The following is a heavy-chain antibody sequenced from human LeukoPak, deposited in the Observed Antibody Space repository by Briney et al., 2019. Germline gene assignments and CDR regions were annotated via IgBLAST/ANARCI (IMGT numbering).Heavy chain of an antibody. D-gene: IGHD2-2*01. V-gene: IGHV3-74*01. CDR1: GFTFSSYW. Sequence: GGSLRLSCAASGFTFSSYWMHWVRQPPGRGLVWVSRINKDGSSTSYADSVKGRFTISRDNAKNTLYLQMNGLRAEDTAVYYCAREDCSSTSCYPDYWGQGTLVTVSS. J-gene: IGHJ4*02. CDR2: INKDGSST. CDR3: AREDCSSTSCYPDY.